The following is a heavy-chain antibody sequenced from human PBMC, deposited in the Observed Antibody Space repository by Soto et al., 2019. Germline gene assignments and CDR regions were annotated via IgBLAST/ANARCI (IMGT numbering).Heavy chain of an antibody. CDR3: ARQAIFGVIIIAFAI. Sequence: GESLKISCKGSGYSFSSYWITWARQMPGKGLEWMGRIDPSDSYTNYSPSFQGHVTISADKSISTAYLQWSSLRASDTAMYYCARQAIFGVIIIAFAIRGQGTMVSVSS. D-gene: IGHD3-3*01. CDR1: GYSFSSYW. CDR2: IDPSDSYT. J-gene: IGHJ3*02. V-gene: IGHV5-10-1*01.